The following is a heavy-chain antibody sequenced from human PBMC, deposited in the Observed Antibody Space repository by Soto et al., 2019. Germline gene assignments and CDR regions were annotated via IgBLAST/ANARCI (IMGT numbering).Heavy chain of an antibody. CDR2: ISYDGGLQ. V-gene: IGHV3-30*03. D-gene: IGHD5-18*01. CDR3: VSDRGYGHASVPYS. CDR1: GFTFTSYG. J-gene: IGHJ4*02. Sequence: QAHLVESGGGVVQPGRSLRLSCAASGFTFTSYGMHWVRQAPGTRLEWVAVISYDGGLQHYADSVKGLFTISRDNSKKMVLLQMNSLRAEDTAVYYCVSDRGYGHASVPYSWGQGTLVSVSS.